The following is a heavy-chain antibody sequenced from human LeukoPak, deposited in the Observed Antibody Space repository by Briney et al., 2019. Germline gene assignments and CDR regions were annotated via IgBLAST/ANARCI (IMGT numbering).Heavy chain of an antibody. V-gene: IGHV3-23*01. CDR1: GFTFNTYA. CDR3: ARDSITIFGVHYYYYGMDV. D-gene: IGHD3-3*01. Sequence: GGSLRLSCAASGFTFNTYAMSWVRQAPWERLQWVSGISDSGGNTYYADSVRGRFTISRDNSKNTLYLQMNSLRAEDTAVYYCARDSITIFGVHYYYYGMDVWGQGTTVTVSS. CDR2: ISDSGGNT. J-gene: IGHJ6*02.